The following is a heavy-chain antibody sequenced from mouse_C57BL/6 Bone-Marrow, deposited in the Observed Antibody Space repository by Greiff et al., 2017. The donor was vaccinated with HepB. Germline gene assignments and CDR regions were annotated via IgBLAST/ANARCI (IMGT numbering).Heavy chain of an antibody. D-gene: IGHD1-1*01. CDR1: GYAFSSYW. CDR3: ARFYYGSSYYAMDY. J-gene: IGHJ4*01. V-gene: IGHV1-80*01. CDR2: IYPGDGDT. Sequence: QVHVKQSGAELVKPGASVKISCKASGYAFSSYWMNWVKQRPGKGLEWIGQIYPGDGDTNYNGKFKGKATLTADKSSSTAYMKLSSLTSEDSAVYFCARFYYGSSYYAMDYWGQGTSVTVSS.